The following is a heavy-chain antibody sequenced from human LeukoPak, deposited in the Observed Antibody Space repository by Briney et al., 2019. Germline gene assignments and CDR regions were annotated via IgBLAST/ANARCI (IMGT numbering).Heavy chain of an antibody. CDR3: ARPYYDFWSGSMNYYFDL. CDR2: IYYSGST. D-gene: IGHD3-3*01. V-gene: IGHV4-61*01. CDR1: GGSISSGIYY. Sequence: SETLSLTCTVSGGSISSGIYYWGWIRQPPEKGLEWIGYIYYSGSTNYNPSLKSRVTISVDTSKNQFSLKLSSVTAADTAVYYCARPYYDFWSGSMNYYFDLWGRGTLVTVSS. J-gene: IGHJ2*01.